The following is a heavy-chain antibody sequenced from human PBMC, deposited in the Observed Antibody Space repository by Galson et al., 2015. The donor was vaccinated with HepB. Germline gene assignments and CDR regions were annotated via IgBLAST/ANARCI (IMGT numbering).Heavy chain of an antibody. CDR1: GYTFTGYY. CDR3: AREVGATESGAFDI. V-gene: IGHV1-2*02. CDR2: INPNSGGT. D-gene: IGHD1-26*01. Sequence: SVKVSCKASGYTFTGYYMHWVRQAPGQGLEWMGWINPNSGGTNYAQKFQGRVTMTRDTSISTAYMELSRLRSDDTAVYYCAREVGATESGAFDIWGQGTMVTVSP. J-gene: IGHJ3*02.